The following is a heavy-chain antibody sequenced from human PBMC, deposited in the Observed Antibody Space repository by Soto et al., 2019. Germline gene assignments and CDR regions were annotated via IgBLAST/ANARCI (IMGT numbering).Heavy chain of an antibody. J-gene: IGHJ6*02. Sequence: ASVKVSCKASGYTFTGYYMHWVRQAPGQGLEWMGWINPNSGGTNYAQKFQGRVTMTRDTSISTAYMELSRLRSDDTAMYYCARQIRHYDSWSNTYYYYGLDVWGQGTTVTVSS. CDR1: GYTFTGYY. V-gene: IGHV1-2*02. CDR2: INPNSGGT. D-gene: IGHD3-3*01. CDR3: ARQIRHYDSWSNTYYYYGLDV.